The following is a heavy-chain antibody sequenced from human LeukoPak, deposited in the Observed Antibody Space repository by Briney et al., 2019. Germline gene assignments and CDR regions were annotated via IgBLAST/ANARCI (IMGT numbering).Heavy chain of an antibody. CDR3: ARVTRSAFDI. Sequence: SETLSLTCAVYGGSFSGYYWSWIRQPPGKGLEWIGEINHSGSTNYNSSLKSRVTISVDTSKNQFSLKLSSVTAADTAVYYCARVTRSAFDIWGQGTMVTVSS. CDR2: INHSGST. J-gene: IGHJ3*02. V-gene: IGHV4-34*01. CDR1: GGSFSGYY.